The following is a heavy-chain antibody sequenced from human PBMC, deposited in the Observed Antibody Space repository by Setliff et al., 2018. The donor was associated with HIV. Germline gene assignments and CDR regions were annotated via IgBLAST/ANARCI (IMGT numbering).Heavy chain of an antibody. Sequence: LRLSCAASGFTFSSYGMHWVRQAPGKGLEWVAVIWYDGSNKYYADSVKGRFTISRDNSKNTLYLQMNSLRAEDTAVYYCAKDVDTAMAHYYYMDVWGKGTTVTVSS. V-gene: IGHV3-33*06. J-gene: IGHJ6*03. D-gene: IGHD5-18*01. CDR1: GFTFSSYG. CDR2: IWYDGSNK. CDR3: AKDVDTAMAHYYYMDV.